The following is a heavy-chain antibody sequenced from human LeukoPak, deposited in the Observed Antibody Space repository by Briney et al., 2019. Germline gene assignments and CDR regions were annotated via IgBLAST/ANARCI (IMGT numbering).Heavy chain of an antibody. V-gene: IGHV1-2*02. CDR3: ARESGTDAFDI. D-gene: IGHD6-13*01. Sequence: VASVNVSCKASGYTFTGYYMHWVRQAPGQGREGMGWINPNSGGTNYAQKFQGRVTMTRDTSISTAYMELSRLRSDDTAVYYCARESGTDAFDIWGQGTMVTVSS. CDR2: INPNSGGT. J-gene: IGHJ3*02. CDR1: GYTFTGYY.